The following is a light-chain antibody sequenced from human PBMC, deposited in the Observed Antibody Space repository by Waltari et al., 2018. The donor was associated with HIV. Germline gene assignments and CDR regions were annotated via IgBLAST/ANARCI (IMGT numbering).Light chain of an antibody. CDR3: QVWHYSVF. J-gene: IGLJ2*01. V-gene: IGLV3-9*01. Sequence: SYELTQLLSVSVALGQTARIPCGGNTVGTKDVHWYKQKSGQAPLLVIYNDVNRPSGIPERFSASKSRNTATLTISGAQAGDEADYYCQVWHYSVFFGGGTKLTVL. CDR2: NDV. CDR1: TVGTKD.